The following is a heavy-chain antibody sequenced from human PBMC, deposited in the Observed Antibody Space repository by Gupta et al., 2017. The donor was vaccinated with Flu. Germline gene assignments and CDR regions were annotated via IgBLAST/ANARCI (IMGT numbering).Heavy chain of an antibody. V-gene: IGHV3-23*01. D-gene: IGHD3-10*01. CDR2: ISVSGGSA. Sequence: VLQAPVKGLEWVSGISVSGGSAYYADSVKGRFTISRDNSKNTLYLQMNSLRAEDTAVYYCSKGGFTYYFDYWGQGTLVTVSS. J-gene: IGHJ4*02. CDR3: SKGGFTYYFDY.